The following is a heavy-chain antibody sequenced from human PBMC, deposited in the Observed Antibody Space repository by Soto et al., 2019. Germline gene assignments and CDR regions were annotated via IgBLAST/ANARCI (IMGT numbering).Heavy chain of an antibody. D-gene: IGHD3-10*01. Sequence: PGGSLRLSCAASGFTFSSSAISWVRQSPGKGLEWVSAVSANGQGIYYADSVRGRFTISRDNSKNTVFLHMDSLSAEDTAVYYCAKDRHYPRDYFHYWGQGTLVTVS. CDR2: VSANGQGI. CDR1: GFTFSSSA. V-gene: IGHV3-23*01. J-gene: IGHJ4*02. CDR3: AKDRHYPRDYFHY.